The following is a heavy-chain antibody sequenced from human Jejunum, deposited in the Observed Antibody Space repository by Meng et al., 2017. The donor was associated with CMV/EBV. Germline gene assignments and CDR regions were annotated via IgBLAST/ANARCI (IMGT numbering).Heavy chain of an antibody. V-gene: IGHV3-73*01. D-gene: IGHD2-2*01. CDR2: IRSKTYSSAT. Sequence: YTIPWVRQAPEKGLEWVGRIRSKTYSSATAYAASVKGRFIISRDDSKNMAYLQMNSLKTEDTAVYYCTRHSIVVVPAAGFDPWGQGTLVTVSS. J-gene: IGHJ5*02. CDR3: TRHSIVVVPAAGFDP. CDR1: YT.